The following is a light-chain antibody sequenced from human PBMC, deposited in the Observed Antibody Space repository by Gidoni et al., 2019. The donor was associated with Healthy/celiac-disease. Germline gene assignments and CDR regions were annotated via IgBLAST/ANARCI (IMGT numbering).Light chain of an antibody. V-gene: IGLV3-22*01. CDR3: LSGYEDNWV. Sequence: SYELTQLPSVSLSPGQTARITCSGDVLGENYADWYQQKPGQAPEMVIYEDRERYPGIPDRFSGSTSGNTTTLTIIRGLTEDEADYYFLSGYEDNWVFGGGTKLTVL. J-gene: IGLJ3*02. CDR2: EDR. CDR1: VLGENY.